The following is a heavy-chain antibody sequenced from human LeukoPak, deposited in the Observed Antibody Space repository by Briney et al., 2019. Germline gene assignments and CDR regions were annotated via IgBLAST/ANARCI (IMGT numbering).Heavy chain of an antibody. CDR2: INHSGST. D-gene: IGHD6-19*01. Sequence: KASETLSLTCAVYGGPFSGYYWSWIRQPPGKGLEWIGEINHSGSTNYNPSLKSRVTISVDTSKNQFSLKLSSVTAADTAVYYCARGQWPRFYYYYGMDVWGQGTTVTVSS. CDR1: GGPFSGYY. CDR3: ARGQWPRFYYYYGMDV. V-gene: IGHV4-34*01. J-gene: IGHJ6*02.